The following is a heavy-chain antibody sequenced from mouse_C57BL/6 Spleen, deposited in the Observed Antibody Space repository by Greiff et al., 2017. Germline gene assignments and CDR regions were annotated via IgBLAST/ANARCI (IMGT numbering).Heavy chain of an antibody. V-gene: IGHV10-1*01. CDR2: IRSKSNNYAT. CDR1: GFSFNTYA. D-gene: IGHD1-1*01. Sequence: EVKLVESGGGLVQPKGSLKLSCAASGFSFNTYAMNWVRQAPGKGLEWVARIRSKSNNYATYYADSVKDRFTISRDDSESMLYLQMNNLKTEDTAMYYCVRHVLLRNAMDYWGQGTSVTVSS. CDR3: VRHVLLRNAMDY. J-gene: IGHJ4*01.